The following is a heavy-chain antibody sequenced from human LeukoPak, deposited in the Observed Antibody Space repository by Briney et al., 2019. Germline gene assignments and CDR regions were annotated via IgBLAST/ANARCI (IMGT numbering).Heavy chain of an antibody. D-gene: IGHD6-13*01. V-gene: IGHV3-7*01. CDR1: GFTFSSYW. CDR2: IKQDGSEK. Sequence: GGSLRLSCAASGFTFSSYWMSWVRQAPGKGLEWVANIKQDGSEKYYVDSVKGRFTISRDNAKDSLYLQMNSLRAEDTAVYYCARDPGIAAAGDDYWGQGTLVTVSS. J-gene: IGHJ4*02. CDR3: ARDPGIAAAGDDY.